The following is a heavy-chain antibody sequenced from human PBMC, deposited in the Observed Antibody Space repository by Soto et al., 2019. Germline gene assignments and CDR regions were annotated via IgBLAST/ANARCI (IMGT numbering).Heavy chain of an antibody. V-gene: IGHV1-69*13. Sequence: SVRVSCKASGGTFNNYAISWVRQAPGQGLEWMGGIIPLFGTTNYAQKFQGRVTITADESTSTAYMELSSLRSEDTAFYYCARPRSHYYDRSAERAFDIWGQGTMVTVSS. CDR1: GGTFNNYA. CDR3: ARPRSHYYDRSAERAFDI. CDR2: IIPLFGTT. J-gene: IGHJ3*02. D-gene: IGHD3-22*01.